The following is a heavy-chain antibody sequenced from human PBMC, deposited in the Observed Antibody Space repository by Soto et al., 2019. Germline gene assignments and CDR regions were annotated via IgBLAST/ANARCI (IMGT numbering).Heavy chain of an antibody. CDR2: IYPGDSDT. J-gene: IGHJ6*02. V-gene: IGHV5-51*01. D-gene: IGHD6-25*01. Sequence: GESLKISCKGSGYRFTNYWISWVRQMSGKGLEWMGIIYPGDSDTRYSPSFQGQVTISADKSISTAYLQWDSLKASDTAMYYCVRNEPAASGNHYYYGVDVWGQGNTVTVSS. CDR3: VRNEPAASGNHYYYGVDV. CDR1: GYRFTNYW.